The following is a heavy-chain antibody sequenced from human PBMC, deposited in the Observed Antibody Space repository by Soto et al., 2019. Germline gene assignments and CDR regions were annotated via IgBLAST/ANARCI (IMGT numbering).Heavy chain of an antibody. CDR1: GDSVSSNSAA. CDR2: TYYRSKWYD. D-gene: IGHD3-3*01. J-gene: IGHJ6*02. CDR3: TRTRVYDSYNYYGMAV. V-gene: IGHV6-1*01. Sequence: SQTLSLTCAISGDSVSSNSAAWNWIRQSPSRGLEWLGRTYYRSKWYDDYAVSVKSRISINPDTSRNQFSLQLNSVTPEDTAVYYCTRTRVYDSYNYYGMAVWGQGTTVTVSS.